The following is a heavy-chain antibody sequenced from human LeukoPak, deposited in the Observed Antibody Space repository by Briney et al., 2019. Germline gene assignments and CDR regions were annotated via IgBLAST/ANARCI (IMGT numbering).Heavy chain of an antibody. CDR2: INHSGST. Sequence: SETLSLTCAVYGGSFSGYYWSWIRQPPGKGLEWIGEINHSGSTNYNPSLKSRVTISVDTSKNQFSLKVSSVTAADTAVYYCARKRTGDQGYYFDYWGQGTLVTVSS. CDR3: ARKRTGDQGYYFDY. CDR1: GGSFSGYY. D-gene: IGHD1-1*01. J-gene: IGHJ4*02. V-gene: IGHV4-34*01.